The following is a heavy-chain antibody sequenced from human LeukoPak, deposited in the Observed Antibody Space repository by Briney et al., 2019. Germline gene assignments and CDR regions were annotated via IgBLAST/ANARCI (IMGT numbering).Heavy chain of an antibody. CDR3: ARGRVAARLDAFDI. CDR1: GYTFTGYY. D-gene: IGHD2-15*01. Sequence: PMASVKVSCKASGYTFTGYYMHWVRQAPGQGLEWMGWINPNSGGTNYAQKFQGRVTMTRDTSISTAYMELSRLRSEDTAVYYCARGRVAARLDAFDIWGQGTMVTVSS. V-gene: IGHV1-2*02. CDR2: INPNSGGT. J-gene: IGHJ3*02.